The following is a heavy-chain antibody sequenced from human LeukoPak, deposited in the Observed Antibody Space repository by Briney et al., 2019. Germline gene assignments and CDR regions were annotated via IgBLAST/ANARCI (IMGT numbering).Heavy chain of an antibody. CDR2: ISSSGSTI. CDR3: ARGALDFDY. CDR1: GFTFSSYS. J-gene: IGHJ4*02. Sequence: GGSLRLSCAASGFTFSSYSMNWVRQAPGKGLEWVSYISSSGSTIYYADSVKGRFTISRDNAKNSLYLHMNSLKDEDTAVYYCARGALDFDYWGQGTLVTVSS. V-gene: IGHV3-48*02.